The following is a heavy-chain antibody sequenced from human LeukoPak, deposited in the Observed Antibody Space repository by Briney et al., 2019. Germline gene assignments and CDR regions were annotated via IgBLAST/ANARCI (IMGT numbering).Heavy chain of an antibody. CDR2: ISGSGGST. V-gene: IGHV3-23*01. D-gene: IGHD6-13*01. CDR3: ARKSSSWYKFGY. Sequence: GGSLRLSCAASGFTFSSYAMSWVRQAPGKGLEWVSAISGSGGSTYYADSVKGRFTISRDNSKNTLYLQMNSLRAEDTAVYYCARKSSSWYKFGYWGQGTLVTVSS. J-gene: IGHJ4*02. CDR1: GFTFSSYA.